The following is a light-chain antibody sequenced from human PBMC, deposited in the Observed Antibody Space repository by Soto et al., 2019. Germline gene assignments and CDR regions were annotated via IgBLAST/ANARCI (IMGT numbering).Light chain of an antibody. CDR3: SSYTTSSTLV. V-gene: IGLV2-14*01. Sequence: QSVLTQPASVSGSPGQSITISCTGTSSDVGGYNYVSWYQQHPGKAPQLMIYEVTNRPSGVSNRFSGSKSDNTASLTISGLQAEDEADYYCSSYTTSSTLVFGGGTKVTVL. CDR2: EVT. J-gene: IGLJ3*02. CDR1: SSDVGGYNY.